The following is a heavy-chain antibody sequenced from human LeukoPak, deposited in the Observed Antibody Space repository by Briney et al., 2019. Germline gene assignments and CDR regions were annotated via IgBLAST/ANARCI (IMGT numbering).Heavy chain of an antibody. V-gene: IGHV3-7*01. Sequence: GGSLRLSCAASGFTFSSYWMSWVRQAPGKGLEWVANIKQDGSEKYYVDSVKGRFTISRDNAKNSLYLQMNSLRAEDTAVYYCARDEFPGYSSGQIDYWGQGTLVTVSS. CDR2: IKQDGSEK. D-gene: IGHD6-19*01. J-gene: IGHJ4*02. CDR3: ARDEFPGYSSGQIDY. CDR1: GFTFSSYW.